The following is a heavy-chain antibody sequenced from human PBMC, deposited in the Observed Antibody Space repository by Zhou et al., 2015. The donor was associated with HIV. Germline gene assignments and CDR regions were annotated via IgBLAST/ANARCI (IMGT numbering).Heavy chain of an antibody. Sequence: QVQLVQSGAEVKKPGSSVKVSCKASGGAFSNYAFSWVRQAPGQGLEWIGGIIPVLNKIDYAQKFQARLTITADKSTSTAYMDLSSLRSDDTAVYYCARDPYRPRGSGNYYYAMDVWGQGTTVTVSS. CDR3: ARDPYRPRGSGNYYYAMDV. J-gene: IGHJ6*02. CDR1: GGAFSNYA. CDR2: IIPVLNKI. D-gene: IGHD3-10*01. V-gene: IGHV1-69*06.